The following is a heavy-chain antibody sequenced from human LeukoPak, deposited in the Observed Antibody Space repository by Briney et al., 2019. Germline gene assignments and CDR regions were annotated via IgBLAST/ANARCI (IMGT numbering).Heavy chain of an antibody. CDR3: ARDCSGGSCYSGWGYYYGMDV. D-gene: IGHD2-15*01. V-gene: IGHV3-48*04. Sequence: GGSLRLSCAASGFTFSSYSMNWVRQAPGKGLEWGSYISSSSSTIYYADSVKGRFTISRDNAKNSLYLQMNSLRAEDTAVYYCARDCSGGSCYSGWGYYYGMDVWGQGTTVTVSS. J-gene: IGHJ6*02. CDR2: ISSSSSTI. CDR1: GFTFSSYS.